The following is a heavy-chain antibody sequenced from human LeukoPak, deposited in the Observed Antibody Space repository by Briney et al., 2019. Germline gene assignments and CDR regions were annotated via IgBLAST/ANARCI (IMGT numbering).Heavy chain of an antibody. CDR2: ISSSGSTI. CDR3: AKPYYDILTGYHYYYYMDV. J-gene: IGHJ6*03. V-gene: IGHV3-48*03. CDR1: GFTFSSYE. D-gene: IGHD3-9*01. Sequence: GGSLRLSCAASGFTFSSYEMNWVRQAPGKGLEWVSYISSSGSTIYYADSVKGRFTISGDNAKNSLYLQMNSLRAEDTAVYYCAKPYYDILTGYHYYYYMDVWGKGTTVTISS.